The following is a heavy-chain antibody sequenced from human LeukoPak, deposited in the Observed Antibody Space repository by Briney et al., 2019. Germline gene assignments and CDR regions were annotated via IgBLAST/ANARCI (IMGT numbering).Heavy chain of an antibody. CDR3: ARGDSSGYDY. Sequence: GGSLRLSCAASGFTFSSYSINWVRQAPGKGLEWVSPISSSSSHIYYADSVKGRFTISRDNAKNSLYLQMNSLRAEDTAVYYCARGDSSGYDYWGQGTLVTVSS. V-gene: IGHV3-21*01. D-gene: IGHD3-22*01. CDR2: ISSSSSHI. CDR1: GFTFSSYS. J-gene: IGHJ4*02.